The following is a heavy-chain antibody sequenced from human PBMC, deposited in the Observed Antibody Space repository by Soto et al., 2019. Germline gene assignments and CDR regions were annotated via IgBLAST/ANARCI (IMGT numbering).Heavy chain of an antibody. CDR1: SGSISSSNW. V-gene: IGHV4-4*02. CDR3: ARKGKSGYSGYDSAFDI. CDR2: IYHSGST. D-gene: IGHD5-12*01. Sequence: PSETLSLTCAVSSGSISSSNWWSWVRQPSGKGLEWIGEIYHSGSTNYNPSLKSRVTISVDKSKNQFSLKLSSVTAADTAVYYCARKGKSGYSGYDSAFDIWGQGTMVTVSS. J-gene: IGHJ3*02.